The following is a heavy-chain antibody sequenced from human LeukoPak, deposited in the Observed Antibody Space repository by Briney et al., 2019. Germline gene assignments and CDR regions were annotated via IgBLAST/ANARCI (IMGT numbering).Heavy chain of an antibody. Sequence: GGSLRLSRAASGFTFSNSLMHWVRQVPGKELVWVARIDTDGSTTHYADSVKGRFTISRDNAKNTLYLQMNSLRAEDTAVYYCARDRDGYNYWGKGTLVTVSS. CDR3: ARDRDGYNY. D-gene: IGHD5-24*01. V-gene: IGHV3-74*01. CDR1: GFTFSNSL. J-gene: IGHJ4*02. CDR2: IDTDGSTT.